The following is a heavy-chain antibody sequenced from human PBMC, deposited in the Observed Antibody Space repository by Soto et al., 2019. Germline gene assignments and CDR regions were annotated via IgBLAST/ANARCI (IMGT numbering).Heavy chain of an antibody. CDR3: VRRAEGRPGDGYYYVALDV. V-gene: IGHV5-51*01. Sequence: GESLKISCKGSGYSFTSYWIGWVRQMPGKGLEWMGIIYPGDSDIRYSPSFQGQATISADRSTSTAFLQWSTLKASDTAMYYCVRRAEGRPGDGYYYVALDVWGQGTTVTSP. CDR1: GYSFTSYW. CDR2: IYPGDSDI. J-gene: IGHJ6*02. D-gene: IGHD6-6*01.